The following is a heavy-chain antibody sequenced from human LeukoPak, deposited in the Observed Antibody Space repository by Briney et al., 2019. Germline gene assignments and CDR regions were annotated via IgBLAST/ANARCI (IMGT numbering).Heavy chain of an antibody. V-gene: IGHV4-34*01. CDR3: ARDLMSDSNYGVDFDY. Sequence: SETVSRTCAVYTGSFSGFYWSWHGPPPGQGREWWGEINHSGSTNYNPSLKSRVTISVDTSKNQFSPKLSSVTAADTAVYYCARDLMSDSNYGVDFDYWGQGTLVTVSS. CDR2: INHSGST. CDR1: TGSFSGFY. D-gene: IGHD4-11*01. J-gene: IGHJ4*02.